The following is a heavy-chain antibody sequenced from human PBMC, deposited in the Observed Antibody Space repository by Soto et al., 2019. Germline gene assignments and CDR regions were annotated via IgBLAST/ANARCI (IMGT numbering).Heavy chain of an antibody. D-gene: IGHD1-7*01. CDR2: IYYSGST. J-gene: IGHJ4*02. CDR3: ARGVTGTTDEIYFDY. Sequence: SETLSLTCTVSGGSISSYYWSWIRQPPGKGLEWIGYIYYSGSTNYNPSLKSRVTISVDTSKNQFSLKLSSVTAADTAVYYCARGVTGTTDEIYFDYWGQGTLVTVSS. V-gene: IGHV4-59*01. CDR1: GGSISSYY.